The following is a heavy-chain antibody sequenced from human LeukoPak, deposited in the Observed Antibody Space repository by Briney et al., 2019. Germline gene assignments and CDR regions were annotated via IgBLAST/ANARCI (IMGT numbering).Heavy chain of an antibody. CDR1: GFTFSSYW. Sequence: GGSLRLSCAASGFTFSSYWMHWVRQAPGKGLVWVSRINSDGSSTSYADSVKGRFTISRDNAKNTLYLQINSLRAEDTAVYYCAKRYYDVLTGLDLFDYWGQGTLVTVSS. CDR3: AKRYYDVLTGLDLFDY. D-gene: IGHD3-9*01. J-gene: IGHJ4*02. V-gene: IGHV3-74*01. CDR2: INSDGSST.